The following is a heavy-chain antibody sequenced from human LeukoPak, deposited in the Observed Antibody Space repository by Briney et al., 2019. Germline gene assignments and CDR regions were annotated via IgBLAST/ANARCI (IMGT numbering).Heavy chain of an antibody. J-gene: IGHJ4*02. CDR3: ARLAAAGHSDY. Sequence: GGSLRLSCSASEFTFGTYYMLWVRQAPGKGLDYVSAISSNGRDTYYAASVRGRFSISRVNSNNTLYLQMSSLRPEDTAMYYCARLAAAGHSDYWGQGSLVAVSS. CDR2: ISSNGRDT. CDR1: EFTFGTYY. V-gene: IGHV3-64D*06. D-gene: IGHD6-13*01.